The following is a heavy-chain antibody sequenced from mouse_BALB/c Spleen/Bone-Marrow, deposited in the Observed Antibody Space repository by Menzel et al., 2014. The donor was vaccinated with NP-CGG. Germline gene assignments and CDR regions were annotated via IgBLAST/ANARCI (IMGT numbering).Heavy chain of an antibody. D-gene: IGHD1-1*01. Sequence: EVQVVESGPELVKPGTSVKISCKASGYSFTGYTMNWVKQSHGKNLEWIGLINPYNGGTSYNQKFKGKATLTVDKSSSTAYMELLSLTSEDSAVYCCARGVYYYGSSYPFAYWGQGTLVTVSA. V-gene: IGHV1-18*01. CDR3: ARGVYYYGSSYPFAY. CDR1: GYSFTGYT. CDR2: INPYNGGT. J-gene: IGHJ3*01.